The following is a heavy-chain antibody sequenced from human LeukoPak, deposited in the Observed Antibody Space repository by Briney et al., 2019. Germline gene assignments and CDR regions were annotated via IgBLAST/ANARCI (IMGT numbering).Heavy chain of an antibody. J-gene: IGHJ4*02. CDR2: IFYSGST. CDR3: ARSSSSGWAIDY. CDR1: GGSISTSSYY. V-gene: IGHV4-39*07. Sequence: SETLSLTCTVSGGSISTSSYYWGWVRQPPGKGLEWIGNIFYSGSTYYSPSLKSRVTISVDKSKTQFSLKLSSVTAADTAVYYCARSSSSGWAIDYWGQGTLVTVSS. D-gene: IGHD6-19*01.